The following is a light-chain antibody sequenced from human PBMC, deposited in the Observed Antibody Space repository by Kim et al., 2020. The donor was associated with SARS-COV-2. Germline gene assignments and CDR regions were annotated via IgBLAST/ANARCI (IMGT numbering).Light chain of an antibody. CDR2: GIS. CDR3: QQFDTSLWT. Sequence: VSPGERATLSCRASQSVSSNLGWYQQKPGQAPRLLIYGISNRAAGIPDRFSGSGSGTDFTLTISRLEPEDFALYYCQQFDTSLWTFGQGTKVDIK. J-gene: IGKJ1*01. CDR1: QSVSSN. V-gene: IGKV3-20*01.